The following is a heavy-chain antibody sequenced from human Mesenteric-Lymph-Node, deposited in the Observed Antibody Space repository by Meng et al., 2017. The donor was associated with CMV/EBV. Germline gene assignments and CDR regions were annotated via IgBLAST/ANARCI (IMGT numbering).Heavy chain of an antibody. Sequence: GESLKISCAASGFTFTSYAMSWVRQAPGKGLEWVSAISGSGGSTSYADTVKGRFTISRDNSKNTLYLQVNSLRADDTAVYFCAKDHGPQGSYYSGTPLYGMDVWGQGTTVTVSS. D-gene: IGHD1-26*01. CDR3: AKDHGPQGSYYSGTPLYGMDV. CDR2: ISGSGGST. CDR1: GFTFTSYA. J-gene: IGHJ6*02. V-gene: IGHV3-23*01.